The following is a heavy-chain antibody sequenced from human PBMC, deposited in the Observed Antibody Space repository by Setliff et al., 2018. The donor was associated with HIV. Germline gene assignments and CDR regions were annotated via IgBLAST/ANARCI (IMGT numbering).Heavy chain of an antibody. V-gene: IGHV4-39*01. CDR3: ARVPVAGANWFDP. CDR1: GVSINRTDHY. D-gene: IGHD2-21*01. J-gene: IGHJ5*02. CDR2: VPQSGST. Sequence: PSETLSLTCTVSGVSINRTDHYWGWIRQSPGKRLEWIGSVPQSGSTYYNPSPKSRITISVDRSKTLFSLKLISVTAADQGVYYCARVPVAGANWFDPWGLGTLVTVSS.